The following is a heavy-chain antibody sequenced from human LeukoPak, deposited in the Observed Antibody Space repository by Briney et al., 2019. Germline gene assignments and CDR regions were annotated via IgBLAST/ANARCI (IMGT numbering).Heavy chain of an antibody. CDR3: AREVRAFDY. V-gene: IGHV7-4-1*02. J-gene: IGHJ4*02. CDR2: INTNTGNP. Sequence: ASVKVSFKASGYTFTAYAMILVRQAPGQGLEWMGWINTNTGNPTYAQGLTGRFVFSSDTSVSTAYLQISSLKAEDTAVYYCAREVRAFDYWGQGTLVTASS. CDR1: GYTFTAYA. D-gene: IGHD4-11*01.